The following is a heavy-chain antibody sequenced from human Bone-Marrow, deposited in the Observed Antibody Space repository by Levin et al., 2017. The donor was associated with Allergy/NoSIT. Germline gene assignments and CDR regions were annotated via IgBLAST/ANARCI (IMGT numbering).Heavy chain of an antibody. D-gene: IGHD6-13*01. Sequence: LSLTCAASGFSFGSYAMHWVRQAPGKGLEWVAVISYDATKKYFADSVKGRFTISRDNSRNTVSLEMSSLRVEDTAVYYCARDRGSSWELYYFDYWGLGTLVTVSS. CDR3: ARDRGSSWELYYFDY. CDR1: GFSFGSYA. V-gene: IGHV3-30-3*01. CDR2: ISYDATKK. J-gene: IGHJ4*02.